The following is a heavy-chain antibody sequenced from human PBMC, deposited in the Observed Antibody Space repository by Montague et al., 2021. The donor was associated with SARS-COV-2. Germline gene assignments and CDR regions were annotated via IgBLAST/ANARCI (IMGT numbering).Heavy chain of an antibody. CDR3: ARAIQSQPLVVVIAIPRPFYYFDH. CDR1: GGSISSSSYY. J-gene: IGHJ4*02. V-gene: IGHV4-39*07. CDR2: INHTGSS. Sequence: ETLSLTCTVSGGSISSSSYYWGWIRQTPGKGLEWIGEINHTGSSNYNPSFKSRVIMSVDTSKNQFSLKLSSVTAADTAVYYCARAIQSQPLVVVIAIPRPFYYFDHWGQGTLVTVSS. D-gene: IGHD2-21*01.